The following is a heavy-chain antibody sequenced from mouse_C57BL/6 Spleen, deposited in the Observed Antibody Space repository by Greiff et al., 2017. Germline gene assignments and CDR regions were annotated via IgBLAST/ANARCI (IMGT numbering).Heavy chain of an antibody. Sequence: VQLQQSGAELVKPGASVKISCKASGYAFSSYWMNWVKQRPGKGLEWIGQIYPGDGDTNYNGKFKGKATLTADKSSSTAYMQLSSLTSEDSAVYCCARSPYYSNYPFDYWGQGTTLTVSS. D-gene: IGHD2-5*01. V-gene: IGHV1-80*01. J-gene: IGHJ2*01. CDR2: IYPGDGDT. CDR1: GYAFSSYW. CDR3: ARSPYYSNYPFDY.